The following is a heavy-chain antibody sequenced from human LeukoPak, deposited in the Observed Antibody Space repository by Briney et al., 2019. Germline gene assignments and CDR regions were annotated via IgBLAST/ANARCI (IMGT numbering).Heavy chain of an antibody. D-gene: IGHD3-9*01. CDR3: ALELVTDY. V-gene: IGHV3-66*01. CDR1: GFTVSSNF. CDR2: IYSGGST. Sequence: GGSLRLSCAASGFTVSSNFMSWVRQAPGKGLEWVSVIYSGGSTYYAGSVTGRFTISRDNSKNTLYLQMNSLRVEDTAVYYCALELVTDYWGQGTLVTVSS. J-gene: IGHJ4*02.